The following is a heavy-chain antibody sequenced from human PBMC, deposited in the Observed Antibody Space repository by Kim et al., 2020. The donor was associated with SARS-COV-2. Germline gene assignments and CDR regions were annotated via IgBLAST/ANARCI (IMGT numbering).Heavy chain of an antibody. Sequence: SETLSLTCAVYGGSFSGYYWSWIRQPPGKGLEWIGEINHSGSTNYNPSLKSRVTISVDTSKNQFSLKLSSVTAADTAVYYCARSSLVPRGRAFDIWGQGTMVTVSS. CDR3: ARSSLVPRGRAFDI. J-gene: IGHJ3*02. V-gene: IGHV4-34*01. CDR1: GGSFSGYY. CDR2: INHSGST.